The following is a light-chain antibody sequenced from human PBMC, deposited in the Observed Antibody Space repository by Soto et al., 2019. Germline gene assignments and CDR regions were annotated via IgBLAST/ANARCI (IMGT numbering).Light chain of an antibody. V-gene: IGKV1-5*01. Sequence: DIQMTQSPSTLSASVGDRVTITCRASQSISSWLAWYQQKPGKAPKLLIYDASSLESGVPSRFSGSGSGTEFTLAISSLQPDDFASYYLQQYNSYPWTFGQGTKVEIK. CDR2: DAS. CDR3: QQYNSYPWT. J-gene: IGKJ1*01. CDR1: QSISSW.